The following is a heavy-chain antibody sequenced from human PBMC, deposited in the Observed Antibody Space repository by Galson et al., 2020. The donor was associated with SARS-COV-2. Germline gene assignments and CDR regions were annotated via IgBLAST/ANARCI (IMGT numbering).Heavy chain of an antibody. CDR3: AKGLDSGWYYFDY. Sequence: GGSLRLSCAASGFTFRSSGMHWVRQAPGKGLEWVAVISYDGGDKYYADSVKGRFPISRDNSKNTLYLQMNSLRAEDTAVYYCAKGLDSGWYYFDYWGQGTLVTVSS. CDR2: ISYDGGDK. V-gene: IGHV3-30*18. CDR1: GFTFRSSG. J-gene: IGHJ4*02. D-gene: IGHD6-19*01.